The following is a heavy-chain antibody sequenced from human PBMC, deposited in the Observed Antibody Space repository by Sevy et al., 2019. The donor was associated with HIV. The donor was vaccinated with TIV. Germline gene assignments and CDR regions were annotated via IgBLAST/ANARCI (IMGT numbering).Heavy chain of an antibody. CDR3: ASAIFGNLGDV. CDR1: GFTVSSNY. V-gene: IGHV3-53*01. D-gene: IGHD3-3*02. J-gene: IGHJ6*02. CDR2: IYSGGNT. Sequence: GGSLRLSCAASGFTVSSNYMSWVRQAPGKGLEWVSVIYSGGNTYYADSVKGRFTICRDNSKNTLYLQMNSLRAEDTAVYYCASAIFGNLGDVWGQGTTVTVSS.